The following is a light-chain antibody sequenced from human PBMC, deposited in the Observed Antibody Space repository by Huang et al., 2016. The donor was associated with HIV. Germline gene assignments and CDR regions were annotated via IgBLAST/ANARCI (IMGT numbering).Light chain of an antibody. CDR1: QSVLYRSNSKNY. J-gene: IGKJ1*01. CDR2: WAA. V-gene: IGKV4-1*01. Sequence: DIVMTQSLHSLTVSLGERATIKCRSSQSVLYRSNSKNYLAWFQQKPGPAPRMLIYWAAARESGVPERFSGSGAVTDFTLTIDRMEAEDEAIYYCQQYYRIPQTFGQGTRVEIK. CDR3: QQYYRIPQT.